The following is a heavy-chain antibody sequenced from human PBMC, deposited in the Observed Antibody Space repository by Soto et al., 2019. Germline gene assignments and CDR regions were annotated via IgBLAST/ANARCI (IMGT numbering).Heavy chain of an antibody. CDR2: TYYRSKWSN. V-gene: IGHV6-1*01. CDR1: GDSVSSNSAA. J-gene: IGHJ6*02. Sequence: SQTLSLTRAISGDSVSSNSAAWNWIRQSPSRGLEWLGRTYYRSKWSNDYAVSVKSRITINPDTSKNQFSLQLNSVPPEDTAVYYCARVPIFGVVIGGGYYYYGMDVWGQGTTVTVS. D-gene: IGHD3-3*01. CDR3: ARVPIFGVVIGGGYYYYGMDV.